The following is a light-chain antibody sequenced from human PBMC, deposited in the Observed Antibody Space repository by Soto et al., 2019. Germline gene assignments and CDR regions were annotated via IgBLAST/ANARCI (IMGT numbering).Light chain of an antibody. CDR2: ENN. Sequence: QSVLTQPPSVYEAPGQRVTISCNGSSSNIGAGYEAHWYQQVPGTAPKLLIYENNNRPSGVPDRFSGSKSGTSASLAITGLHAEDEAEYYCQSYDSSLSGYVFGTGTKLTVL. CDR1: SSNIGAGYE. J-gene: IGLJ1*01. V-gene: IGLV1-40*01. CDR3: QSYDSSLSGYV.